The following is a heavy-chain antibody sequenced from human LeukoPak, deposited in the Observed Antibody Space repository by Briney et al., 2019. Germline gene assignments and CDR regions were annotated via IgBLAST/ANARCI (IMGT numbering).Heavy chain of an antibody. Sequence: SETLSLTCKVSGYPIGLDYYWGWIRQAPGRGLQRIGGFHRGRIQYNSALKSRVTISIDSSKNQFSLRMWPVTAADTAFYFCARAPSSYESGNGYPNLGWLDPWGQGALVTVSS. D-gene: IGHD5-24*01. CDR1: GYPIGLDYY. CDR3: ARAPSSYESGNGYPNLGWLDP. V-gene: IGHV4-38-2*02. CDR2: FHRGRI. J-gene: IGHJ5*02.